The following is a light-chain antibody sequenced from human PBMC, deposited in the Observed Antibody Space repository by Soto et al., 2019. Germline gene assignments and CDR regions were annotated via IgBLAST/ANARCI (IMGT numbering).Light chain of an antibody. J-gene: IGLJ3*02. CDR1: SGSIASNY. V-gene: IGLV6-57*03. Sequence: NFMLTQPHSVSESPGKTVTISCTRSSGSIASNYVQWYQHRPGSAPTTVIYEDNQRPSGVPDRFSGSIDSSSNSASLTISGLKTEDDADYYCQSYDSSNPWVFGGGTKLTVL. CDR3: QSYDSSNPWV. CDR2: EDN.